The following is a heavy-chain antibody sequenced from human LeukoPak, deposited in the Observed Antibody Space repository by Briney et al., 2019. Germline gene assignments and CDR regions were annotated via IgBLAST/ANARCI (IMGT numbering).Heavy chain of an antibody. CDR3: AKDGLMAYSGSPRRYFQH. J-gene: IGHJ1*01. V-gene: IGHV3-23*01. CDR1: GFTFSSYA. CDR2: ISGSGGST. Sequence: GGSLRLSCAASGFTFSSYAMSWVRQAPGKGLEWVSAISGSGGSTYYADSVKGRFTISRDNSKNTLYLQMNSLRAEDTAVYYCAKDGLMAYSGSPRRYFQHWGQGTLVTVSS. D-gene: IGHD1-26*01.